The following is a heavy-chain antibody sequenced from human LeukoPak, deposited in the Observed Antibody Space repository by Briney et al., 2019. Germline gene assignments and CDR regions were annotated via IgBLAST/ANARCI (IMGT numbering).Heavy chain of an antibody. CDR1: GFTFDDYA. V-gene: IGHV3-9*01. CDR3: ARDRDGYNSFDY. Sequence: PGGSLRLSCAASGFTFDDYAMHWVRQAPGKGLEWVSGISWNSGSIGYADSVKGRFTISRDNAKNSLYLQMNSLRAEDTAVYYCARDRDGYNSFDYWGQGTLVTVSS. D-gene: IGHD5-24*01. J-gene: IGHJ4*02. CDR2: ISWNSGSI.